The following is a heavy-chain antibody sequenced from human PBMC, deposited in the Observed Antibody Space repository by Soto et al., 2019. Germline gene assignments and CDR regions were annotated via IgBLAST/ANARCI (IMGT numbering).Heavy chain of an antibody. CDR1: GFTFNIYG. CDR3: ARDGGNYESTLYNEPFDY. J-gene: IGHJ4*02. D-gene: IGHD3-22*01. CDR2: VSAKNGNA. V-gene: IGHV1-18*04. Sequence: GASVKVSCKASGFTFNIYGISWVRHAPGQRLEWMGWVSAKNGNAKYAQRFQDRVTMTTDTSTNTAYMELRSLTSDDTAVYYCARDGGNYESTLYNEPFDYWGQGTLVTVSS.